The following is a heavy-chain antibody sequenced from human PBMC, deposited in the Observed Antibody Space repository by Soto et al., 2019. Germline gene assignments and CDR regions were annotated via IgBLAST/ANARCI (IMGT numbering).Heavy chain of an antibody. J-gene: IGHJ4*02. V-gene: IGHV1-8*01. CDR1: GYSFTSLD. CDR3: ARGVSAGVDY. Sequence: ASVKVSCKASGYSFTSLDINWVRQTAGQGLEWMGWMQPSTGRTGYAQKFQGRVTTTRDTSINTAYMELTTLTSDDTAFYYCARGVSAGVDYWGQGTLVTVSS. D-gene: IGHD1-26*01. CDR2: MQPSTGRT.